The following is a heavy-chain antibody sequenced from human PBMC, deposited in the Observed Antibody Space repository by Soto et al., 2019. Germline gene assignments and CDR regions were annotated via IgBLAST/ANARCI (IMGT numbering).Heavy chain of an antibody. CDR3: ARDPSSGWYEDYYYGMDV. CDR1: VCTFTSYG. D-gene: IGHD6-19*01. CDR2: SSAYHSNT. V-gene: IGHV1-18*04. Sequence: ASVKVSCKASVCTFTSYGISWVRQAPGQGPEWMRWSSAYHSNTNNAQKLQGRASTTTDPSTSSAYTELRSLRYDDTAVYYCARDPSSGWYEDYYYGMDVWGQGTTVTVSS. J-gene: IGHJ6*02.